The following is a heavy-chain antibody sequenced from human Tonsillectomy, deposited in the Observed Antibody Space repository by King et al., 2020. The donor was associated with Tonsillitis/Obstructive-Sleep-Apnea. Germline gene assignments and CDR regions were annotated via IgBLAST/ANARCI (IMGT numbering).Heavy chain of an antibody. CDR3: ARIRYITXFGVCRRYWLXXYXYMDV. V-gene: IGHV2-26*01. CDR1: GFSLSNARMG. J-gene: IGHJ6*03. CDR2: IFSNDEK. D-gene: IGHD3-3*01. Sequence: TLKESGPVLVKPPETLTLTCTVSGFSLSNARMGVSWIRQPPGKALEWLAHIFSNDEKSYSTSLKSRLTISKDTSKSQVVLTMTNMDPVDTATYYCARIRYITXFGVCRRYWLXXYXYMDVXGXGTTVTVSS.